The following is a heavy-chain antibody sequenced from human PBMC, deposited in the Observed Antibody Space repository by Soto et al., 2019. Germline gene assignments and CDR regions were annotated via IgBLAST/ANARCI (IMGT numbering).Heavy chain of an antibody. CDR2: ISSSSSYI. Sequence: GGSLRLSCAASGFTFSSYSMNWVRQAPGKGLEWVSSISSSSSYIYYADSVKGRFTISRDNAKNSLYLQMNSLRAEDTAVYYCARVRAVRGVTPQFDPWGQGTLVTVSS. D-gene: IGHD3-10*01. J-gene: IGHJ5*02. CDR3: ARVRAVRGVTPQFDP. V-gene: IGHV3-21*01. CDR1: GFTFSSYS.